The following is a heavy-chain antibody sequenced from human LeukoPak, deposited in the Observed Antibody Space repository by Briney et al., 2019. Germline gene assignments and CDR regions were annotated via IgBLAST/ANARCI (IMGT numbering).Heavy chain of an antibody. Sequence: GGSLRLSCEASGFSFSSYNMDWVRQTPGKGLEWISSITTSSTYTFYADSVKGRFTISRDNARNSLYLQMNSLRAEDTALYHCARDSSGWLGVAFDIWGQGTMVTVSS. D-gene: IGHD6-19*01. CDR2: ITTSSTYT. CDR3: ARDSSGWLGVAFDI. J-gene: IGHJ3*02. V-gene: IGHV3-21*04. CDR1: GFSFSSYN.